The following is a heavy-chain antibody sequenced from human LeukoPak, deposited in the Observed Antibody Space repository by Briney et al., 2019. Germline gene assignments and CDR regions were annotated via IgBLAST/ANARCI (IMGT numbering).Heavy chain of an antibody. CDR2: ISGSGEST. CDR1: GFTFSSNA. J-gene: IGHJ4*02. CDR3: AKGALLARDFWSGYSVQPHSPYFDY. D-gene: IGHD3-3*01. V-gene: IGHV3-23*01. Sequence: QPGGSLRLSCAASGFTFSSNAMSWVRQAPGKGLEWVSAISGSGESTYYANSVKGRFTISRDIPKNTLFLQMNSLRAEDTAVYYCAKGALLARDFWSGYSVQPHSPYFDYWAREPWSPSPQ.